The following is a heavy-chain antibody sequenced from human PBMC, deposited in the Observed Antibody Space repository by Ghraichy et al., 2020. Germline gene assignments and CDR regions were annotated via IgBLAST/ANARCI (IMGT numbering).Heavy chain of an antibody. CDR3: ARAGDWNDGPYYGMDV. V-gene: IGHV1-2*04. CDR1: GYTFTGYY. Sequence: ASVKVSCKASGYTFTGYYMHWVRQAPGQGLEWMGWINPNSGGTNYAQKFQCWVTMTRDTSISTAYMELSRLRSDDTAVYYCARAGDWNDGPYYGMDVWGQGTTVTVSS. CDR2: INPNSGGT. D-gene: IGHD1-1*01. J-gene: IGHJ6*02.